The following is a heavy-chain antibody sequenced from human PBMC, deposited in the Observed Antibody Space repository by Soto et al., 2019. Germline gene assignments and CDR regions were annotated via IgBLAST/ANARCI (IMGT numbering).Heavy chain of an antibody. CDR2: ISSSSSTI. CDR1: GFTFSSYS. CDR3: AREGGLEGYYDSSGSYDY. Sequence: PGGSLRLSCAASGFTFSSYSMNWVRQAPGKGLEWVSYISSSSSTIYYADSVKGRFTISRDNAKNSLYLQMNSLRAEDTAVYYCAREGGLEGYYDSSGSYDYWGQGTLVTVSS. J-gene: IGHJ4*02. D-gene: IGHD3-22*01. V-gene: IGHV3-48*01.